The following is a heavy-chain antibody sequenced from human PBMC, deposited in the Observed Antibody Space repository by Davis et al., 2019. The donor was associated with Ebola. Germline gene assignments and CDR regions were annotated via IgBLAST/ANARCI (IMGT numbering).Heavy chain of an antibody. CDR2: IYYSGST. Sequence: PSETLSLTCTVSGGSISSSSYYWGWIRQPPGKGLEWIGSIYYSGSTYYNPSLKSRVTISVDTSKNQFSLKLSSVTAADTAVYYCARETYSSGWLYYYYGMDVWGQGTTVTVSS. J-gene: IGHJ6*02. CDR3: ARETYSSGWLYYYYGMDV. V-gene: IGHV4-39*02. CDR1: GGSISSSSYY. D-gene: IGHD6-19*01.